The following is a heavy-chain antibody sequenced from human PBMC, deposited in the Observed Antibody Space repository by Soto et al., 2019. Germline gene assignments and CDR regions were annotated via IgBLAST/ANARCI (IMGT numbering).Heavy chain of an antibody. Sequence: SETLSLTCTVSGASINSYYWSWIRQSPGTGLEWIGSIYPSESNTLDNPSLKTRVTISVDTSKNQFSLKLRSVTPADTAVYYCARGGASSKWLDPWGQGTLVTV. D-gene: IGHD1-26*01. CDR3: ARGGASSKWLDP. CDR1: GASINSYY. J-gene: IGHJ5*02. V-gene: IGHV4-59*01. CDR2: IYPSESNT.